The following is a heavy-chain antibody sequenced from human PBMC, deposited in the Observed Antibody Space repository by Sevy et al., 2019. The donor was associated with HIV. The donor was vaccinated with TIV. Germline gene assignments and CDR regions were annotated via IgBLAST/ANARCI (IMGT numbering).Heavy chain of an antibody. J-gene: IGHJ4*02. D-gene: IGHD2-15*01. Sequence: ASEKVSCKASGYTFTGYYMHWVRQAPGQGLEWMGWINPNSGGTNYAQKFQGRVTMTRDTSISTAYMELSRLRSDDTAVYYCARGGYCSGGSCYYFDYWGQGTLVTVSS. V-gene: IGHV1-2*02. CDR2: INPNSGGT. CDR1: GYTFTGYY. CDR3: ARGGYCSGGSCYYFDY.